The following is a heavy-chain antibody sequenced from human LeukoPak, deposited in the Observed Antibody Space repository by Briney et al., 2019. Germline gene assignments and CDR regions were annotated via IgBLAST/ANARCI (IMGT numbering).Heavy chain of an antibody. J-gene: IGHJ4*02. V-gene: IGHV3-48*01. CDR3: ARDTKYAFDN. CDR1: GFTFSDYS. D-gene: IGHD2-2*01. CDR2: VGISSGNT. Sequence: GGSLRLSCAASGFTFSDYSMNWVRQAPGKGLEWISYVGISSGNTKYADSVKGRSTISGDKAENSLYLQMNSLRVEDTAVYYCARDTKYAFDNWGQGTLVTVSS.